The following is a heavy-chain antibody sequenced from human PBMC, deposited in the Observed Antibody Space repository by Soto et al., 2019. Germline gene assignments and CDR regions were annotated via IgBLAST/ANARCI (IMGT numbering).Heavy chain of an antibody. D-gene: IGHD1-26*01. CDR2: ISCDGSNK. V-gene: IGHV3-30*18. J-gene: IGHJ1*01. CDR1: GFTFSSYG. Sequence: QVQLVESGGGVVQPGRSLRLSCAASGFTFSSYGMHWVRQAPGKGLEWVAVISCDGSNKYYADSVKGRFTISRDNSRNTLYLQINSLRAEDTAVYYCAKGAPTTSSEYFQHWGQGTLVTVSS. CDR3: AKGAPTTSSEYFQH.